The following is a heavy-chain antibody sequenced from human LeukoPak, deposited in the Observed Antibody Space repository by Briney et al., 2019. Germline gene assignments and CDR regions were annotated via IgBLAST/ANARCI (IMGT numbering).Heavy chain of an antibody. J-gene: IGHJ4*02. Sequence: PSETLSLTCTVSGGSISSSTYYWAWIRQSPGKELEWIGSITYSGSTYYNPSLESRVTISVDTSKNQFSLRLISVTAVDTAVYYCARQGVGATDCWGQGTLVTVSS. D-gene: IGHD1-26*01. CDR3: ARQGVGATDC. CDR1: GGSISSSTYY. V-gene: IGHV4-39*01. CDR2: ITYSGST.